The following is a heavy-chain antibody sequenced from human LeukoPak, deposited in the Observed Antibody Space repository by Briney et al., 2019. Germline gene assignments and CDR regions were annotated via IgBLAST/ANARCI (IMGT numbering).Heavy chain of an antibody. V-gene: IGHV4-39*01. J-gene: IGHJ4*02. Sequence: SETLSLTCTVSAGSISSSSYYWGWIRQPPGKGLEWIGSIYYSGSTYYNPSLKSRVTISVDTSKNQFSLKLSSVTAADTAVYYCARRGSIAAREIDYWGQGTLVTVSS. CDR1: AGSISSSSYY. CDR2: IYYSGST. CDR3: ARRGSIAAREIDY. D-gene: IGHD6-6*01.